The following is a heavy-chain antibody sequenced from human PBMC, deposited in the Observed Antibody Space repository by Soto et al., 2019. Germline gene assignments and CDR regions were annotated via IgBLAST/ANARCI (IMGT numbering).Heavy chain of an antibody. V-gene: IGHV3-74*01. Sequence: EVQLVESGGGLVQPGGSLRLSCAASGFTFSNYWMHWVRQAPGKGLMWVSRINRDGNTTIYADSVRGRFTTSRDNAKNTLYLQMNSLGVEDMAVYYCVRGTMASVPDYWGQGALVTVSS. CDR2: INRDGNTT. CDR3: VRGTMASVPDY. D-gene: IGHD5-12*01. CDR1: GFTFSNYW. J-gene: IGHJ4*02.